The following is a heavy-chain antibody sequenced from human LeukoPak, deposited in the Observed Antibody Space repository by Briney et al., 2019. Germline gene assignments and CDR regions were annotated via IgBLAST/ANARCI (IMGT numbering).Heavy chain of an antibody. V-gene: IGHV1-46*01. CDR2: INPSGGST. CDR3: ARGDIMITFGGDYYMDV. Sequence: ASVKVSCKASGYTFTSYYMHWVRQAPGQGLEWMGIINPSGGSTSYAQKFQGRVTMTRDMSTSTAYMELSSLRSEDTAVYYCARGDIMITFGGDYYMDVWGKGTTVTVSS. D-gene: IGHD3-16*01. CDR1: GYTFTSYY. J-gene: IGHJ6*03.